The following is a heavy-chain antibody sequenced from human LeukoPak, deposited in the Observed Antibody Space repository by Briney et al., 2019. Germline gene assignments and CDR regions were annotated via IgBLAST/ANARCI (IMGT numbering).Heavy chain of an antibody. CDR1: GGSFSGYY. CDR2: INHSGST. V-gene: IGHV4-34*01. Sequence: PSETLSLTCAVYGGSFSGYYWSWIRQPPGKGLEWIGEINHSGSTNYNPPLKSRVTISVDTSKNQFSLKLSSVTAADTAVYYCARGIAVAAALDYYYYYMDVWGKGTTVTVSS. CDR3: ARGIAVAAALDYYYYYMDV. D-gene: IGHD6-19*01. J-gene: IGHJ6*03.